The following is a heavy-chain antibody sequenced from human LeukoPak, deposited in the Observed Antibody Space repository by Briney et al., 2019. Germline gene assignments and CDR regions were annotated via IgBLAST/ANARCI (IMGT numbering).Heavy chain of an antibody. D-gene: IGHD5-12*01. V-gene: IGHV3-23*01. J-gene: IGHJ4*02. CDR3: AKLSGYDYYFEY. Sequence: GGSLRLSCAASGFTFSSYAMRWVRQAPGRGLGWVSAISGSGGRIYYAVSEKGRFPIPREHSKNTLYPKLYSGSAEDTAVYYCAKLSGYDYYFEYWGQGNLVTVSS. CDR1: GFTFSSYA. CDR2: ISGSGGRI.